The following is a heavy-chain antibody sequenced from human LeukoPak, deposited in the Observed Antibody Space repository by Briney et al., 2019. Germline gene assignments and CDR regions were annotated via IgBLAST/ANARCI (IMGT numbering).Heavy chain of an antibody. CDR3: ARDPRPSYDSSDYYYPGDY. CDR2: INPSGGST. D-gene: IGHD3-22*01. J-gene: IGHJ4*02. CDR1: GYTFTSYY. V-gene: IGHV1-46*01. Sequence: ASVKVSCKASGYTFTSYYMHWVRQAPGQGLEWMAIINPSGGSTSYVQKFQGRVTMTRDTSTSTVYMELSSLRSEDTAVYYCARDPRPSYDSSDYYYPGDYWGQGTLVTVSS.